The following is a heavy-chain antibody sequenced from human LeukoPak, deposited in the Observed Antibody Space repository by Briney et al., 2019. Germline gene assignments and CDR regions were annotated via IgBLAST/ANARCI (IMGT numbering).Heavy chain of an antibody. CDR3: ARDSDYYEH. CDR2: IYYIGST. CDR1: GGSISNYY. D-gene: IGHD3-22*01. J-gene: IGHJ1*01. Sequence: SETLSLTCTVSGGSISNYYWSWIRQPPGKGLEWIGYIYYIGSTNYNPSLKSRVTISVDTSKNQFSLKLRSVTAADTAVYYCARDSDYYEHWGQGTLVTVSS. V-gene: IGHV4-59*01.